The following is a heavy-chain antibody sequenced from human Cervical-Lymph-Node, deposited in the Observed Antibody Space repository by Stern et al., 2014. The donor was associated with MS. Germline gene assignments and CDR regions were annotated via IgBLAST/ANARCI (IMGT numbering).Heavy chain of an antibody. Sequence: VQLVQSGAEVKKPGASVKVSCKASGYTFTSYGISWVRQAPGQGLEWMGGITAYNGNTNYAQKLQGRVTMTTDTSTSTAYMELRSLRSDDTAVYYCARDQDYDFWSGSHYYYGMDVWGQGTTVTVSS. D-gene: IGHD3-3*01. V-gene: IGHV1-18*01. CDR2: ITAYNGNT. CDR3: ARDQDYDFWSGSHYYYGMDV. J-gene: IGHJ6*02. CDR1: GYTFTSYG.